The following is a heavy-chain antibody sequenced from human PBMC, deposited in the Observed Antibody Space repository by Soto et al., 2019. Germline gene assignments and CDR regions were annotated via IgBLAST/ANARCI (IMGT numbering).Heavy chain of an antibody. CDR3: ARYYYDSSGYHEDY. J-gene: IGHJ4*02. D-gene: IGHD3-22*01. CDR2: IYWDVDK. Sequence: QITLKESGPTLVKPTQTLTLTCTFSGFSLSTSGVGVGWIRQPPGKALEWLALIYWDVDKRYSPSLKSRLTITKDTSKNQVVLTMTNMDPVDTATYYCARYYYDSSGYHEDYWGQGTLVTVSS. CDR1: GFSLSTSGVG. V-gene: IGHV2-5*02.